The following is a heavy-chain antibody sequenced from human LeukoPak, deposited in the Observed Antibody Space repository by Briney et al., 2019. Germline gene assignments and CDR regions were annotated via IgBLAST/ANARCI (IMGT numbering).Heavy chain of an antibody. CDR2: INHSGST. D-gene: IGHD5-12*01. J-gene: IGHJ4*02. CDR3: ARGLVVATIGTAYFDY. V-gene: IGHV4-34*01. Sequence: SETLSLTCAVYGGSFSGYYWSWIRQPPGKGLEWIGEINHSGSTNYNPSLKSRVTISVDTSKNQFSLKLSSVTAADTAVYYCARGLVVATIGTAYFDYWGQGTLVTVSS. CDR1: GGSFSGYY.